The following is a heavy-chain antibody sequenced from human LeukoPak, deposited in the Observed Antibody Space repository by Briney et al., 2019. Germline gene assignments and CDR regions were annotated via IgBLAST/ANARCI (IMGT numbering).Heavy chain of an antibody. J-gene: IGHJ6*03. D-gene: IGHD3-3*01. V-gene: IGHV3-7*03. CDR2: IKQDGSEK. Sequence: PGGSLRLSCAASGFTFSTYWMSWVRQAPGKGLEWVANIKQDGSEKYYVDSVKGRLTISRDNAKNSLYLQMNSLRAEDTAVYYCAKDGEKYYDFWSGPYMDVWGKGTTVAVSS. CDR1: GFTFSTYW. CDR3: AKDGEKYYDFWSGPYMDV.